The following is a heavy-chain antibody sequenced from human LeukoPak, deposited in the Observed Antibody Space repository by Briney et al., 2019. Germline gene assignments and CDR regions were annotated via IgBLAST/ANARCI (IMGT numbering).Heavy chain of an antibody. Sequence: PSETLSLTCTVSGGSISSYYWSWIRQPPGKGLEWIGYIYYSGSTNYNPSLKSRVTISVDTSKKQFSLKLSSVTAADTAVYYCARQVVPAAIRVWYGWFDPWAQGPLVTVSS. V-gene: IGHV4-59*08. CDR2: IYYSGST. CDR1: GGSISSYY. D-gene: IGHD2-2*01. J-gene: IGHJ5*02. CDR3: ARQVVPAAIRVWYGWFDP.